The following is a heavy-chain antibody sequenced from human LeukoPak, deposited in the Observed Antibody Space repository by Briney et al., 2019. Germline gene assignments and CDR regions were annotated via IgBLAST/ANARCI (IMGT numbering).Heavy chain of an antibody. Sequence: GGSLRLSCAASGFTFSSYGMHWVRQAPGKGLEWVAVISYDGSNKYYADSVKGRFTISRNNSKNTLYLQMNSLRAEDTAVYYCARGGSYLSAFDIWGQGTMVTVSS. CDR1: GFTFSSYG. V-gene: IGHV3-30*03. CDR2: ISYDGSNK. D-gene: IGHD1-26*01. CDR3: ARGGSYLSAFDI. J-gene: IGHJ3*02.